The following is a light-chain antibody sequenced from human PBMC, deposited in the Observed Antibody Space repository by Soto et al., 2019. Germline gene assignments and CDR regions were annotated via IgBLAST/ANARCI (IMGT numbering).Light chain of an antibody. CDR1: QRISNH. V-gene: IGKV1-39*01. CDR3: QQSYSSPPT. CDR2: AAS. J-gene: IGKJ1*01. Sequence: DIQMTQSPSSLSASVEDRVIITCRASQRISNHLNWYQQKPGKAPKLLIFAASSLQSGVPSRFSGSRYGPDFTLTISRLQSVDFATYYCQQSYSSPPTFGQGTNVEIK.